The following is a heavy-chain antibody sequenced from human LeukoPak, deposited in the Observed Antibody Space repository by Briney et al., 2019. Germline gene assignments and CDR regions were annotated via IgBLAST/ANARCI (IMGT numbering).Heavy chain of an antibody. Sequence: GGSLRLSCAASGFTFSNAWMSWVRQAPGKGLEWVGRIKSKTDGGTTDYAAPVKGRFTISRDDSKNTLYLQVNSLKTEDTAVYYCTTSTYYDFWSGYYTGNWFDPWGQGTLVTVSS. CDR1: GFTFSNAW. CDR2: IKSKTDGGTT. D-gene: IGHD3-3*01. V-gene: IGHV3-15*01. J-gene: IGHJ5*02. CDR3: TTSTYYDFWSGYYTGNWFDP.